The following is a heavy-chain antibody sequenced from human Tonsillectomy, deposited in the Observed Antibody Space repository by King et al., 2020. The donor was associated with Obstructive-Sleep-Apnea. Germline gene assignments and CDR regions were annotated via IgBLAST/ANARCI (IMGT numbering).Heavy chain of an antibody. CDR2: MNPNSGNT. V-gene: IGHV1-8*01. J-gene: IGHJ1*01. D-gene: IGHD6-25*01. CDR1: GYTFTSYD. CDR3: VRGRAAPTRDFQH. Sequence: VQLVESGAEVQKPGASVKVSCKASGYTFTSYDINWVRQATGQGLEWMGWMNPNSGNTGYVQKFQGRVTMSRNTSISTAYMELSSLRSEDTAVYYCVRGRAAPTRDFQHWGQGTLVTVSS.